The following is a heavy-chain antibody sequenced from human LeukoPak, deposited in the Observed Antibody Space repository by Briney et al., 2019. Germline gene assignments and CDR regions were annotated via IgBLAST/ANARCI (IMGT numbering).Heavy chain of an antibody. CDR2: INPRGDST. J-gene: IGHJ4*02. CDR3: ARDPRFGSSWYFEY. D-gene: IGHD6-13*01. CDR1: GYTFTNYY. Sequence: ASVKVSCKASGYTFTNYYMHWVRQAPGQGLEWMGIINPRGDSTTYAQRFQGRVTMTRDTSTSTVYMEVTSLRSDETDVYYCARDPRFGSSWYFEYWGQGTLVTVSS. V-gene: IGHV1-46*01.